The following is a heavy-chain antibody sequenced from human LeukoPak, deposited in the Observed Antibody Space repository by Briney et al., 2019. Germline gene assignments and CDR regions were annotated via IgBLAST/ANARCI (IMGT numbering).Heavy chain of an antibody. CDR2: IYSSGTT. D-gene: IGHD6-6*01. CDR3: ARDFSSSSTVYYYYYMDV. J-gene: IGHJ6*03. Sequence: NSSETLSLTCTVSGGSISSRPYYWGWIRQPPGKGLEWIGTIYSSGTTYYNPSLKSRVTISLDTSKNQSSLKLSSVTAADTAIYYCARDFSSSSTVYYYYYMDVWGKGTTVTVSS. V-gene: IGHV4-39*07. CDR1: GGSISSRPYY.